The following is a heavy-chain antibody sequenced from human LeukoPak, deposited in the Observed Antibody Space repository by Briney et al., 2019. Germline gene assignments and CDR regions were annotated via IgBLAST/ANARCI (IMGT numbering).Heavy chain of an antibody. D-gene: IGHD3-22*01. CDR1: GGSISSYY. Sequence: SETLSLTCTVSGGSISSYYWSCIRQPPGKGLEWMGYIYYSWSTNYNPSLKSRVTISVDTSKNQFSLKLSSVTAADTAVYYCARQLNYYDSSGYYHDAFDIWGQGTMVTVSS. V-gene: IGHV4-59*08. CDR3: ARQLNYYDSSGYYHDAFDI. J-gene: IGHJ3*02. CDR2: IYYSWST.